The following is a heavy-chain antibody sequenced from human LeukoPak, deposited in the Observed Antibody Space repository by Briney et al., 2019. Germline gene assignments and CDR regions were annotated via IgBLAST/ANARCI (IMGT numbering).Heavy chain of an antibody. CDR1: GGTFSSYA. CDR3: AIGPLGGVIMVXXFDX. J-gene: IGHJ4*02. Sequence: GASVKVSCKASGGTFSSYAISWVRQAPGQGLEWMGGIIPIFGTANYAQKFQGRVTITADKSTSTAYMELSSLRSEDTAVYYCAIGPLGGVIMVXXFDXXXQGXLVTVX. CDR2: IIPIFGTA. V-gene: IGHV1-69*06. D-gene: IGHD3-3*01.